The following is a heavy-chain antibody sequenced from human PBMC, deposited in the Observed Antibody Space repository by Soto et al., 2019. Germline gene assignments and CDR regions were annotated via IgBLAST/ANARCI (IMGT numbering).Heavy chain of an antibody. CDR1: SGTIRSSNW. Sequence: SETQSPTCTLSSGTIRSSNWWTWVRQPPGKGLEWVGTITHTGSPRYNPSLKSRVTISVDTSKNQFFLRLPSVTAADTAVFYCASQLESTTYFDYWGRGTLVTVSS. V-gene: IGHV4-4*02. CDR3: ASQLESTTYFDY. D-gene: IGHD1-1*01. CDR2: ITHTGSP. J-gene: IGHJ4*02.